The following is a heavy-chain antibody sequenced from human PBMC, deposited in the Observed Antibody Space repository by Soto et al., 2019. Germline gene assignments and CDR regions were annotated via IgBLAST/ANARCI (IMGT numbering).Heavy chain of an antibody. CDR3: GAVAGPDAFDI. D-gene: IGHD6-19*01. CDR1: GFTFSNAW. V-gene: IGHV3-15*01. CDR2: IKSKTDGGTT. Sequence: PGGSLRLSCAASGFTFSNAWMSWVRQAPGKGLEWVGHIKSKTDGGTTDYAAPVKGRFTISRDDSKNTLYLQMNSLKTEDTAVYYCGAVAGPDAFDIWGQGSLVTVSS. J-gene: IGHJ3*02.